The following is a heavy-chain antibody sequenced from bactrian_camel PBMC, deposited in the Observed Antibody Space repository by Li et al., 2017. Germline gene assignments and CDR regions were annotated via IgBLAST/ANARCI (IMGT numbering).Heavy chain of an antibody. CDR2: IDSDGLT. CDR1: GITYRCTC. V-gene: IGHV3S26*01. J-gene: IGHJ4*01. CDR3: AADFLQYCKTSRLTY. D-gene: IGHD5*01. Sequence: HVQLVESGGGPVQAGGSLRLSCAVSGITYRCTCLAWFRQAPGKEREGVAVIDSDGLTSYADSVKGRFTISRDNAKNTLYLQMNSLKPEDTAMYYCAADFLQYCKTSRLTYWGQGTQVTVS.